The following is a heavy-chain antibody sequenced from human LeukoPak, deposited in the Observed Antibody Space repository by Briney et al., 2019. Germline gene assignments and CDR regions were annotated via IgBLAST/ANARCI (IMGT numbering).Heavy chain of an antibody. D-gene: IGHD5-12*01. J-gene: IGHJ1*01. CDR2: VYYGGIT. V-gene: IGHV4-59*01. CDR1: GGSIDNYY. Sequence: KPSETLSLTCTVSGGSIDNYYWTWIRQPPGKGLGWIGYVYYGGITKYNPSLMSRVSISVDTSKNQFSLKVRSVTAADTAVYYCARDVDPHFWGQGTLVTVSS. CDR3: ARDVDPHF.